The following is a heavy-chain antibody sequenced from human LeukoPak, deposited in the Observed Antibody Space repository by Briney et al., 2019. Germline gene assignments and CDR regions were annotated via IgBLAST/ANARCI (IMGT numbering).Heavy chain of an antibody. D-gene: IGHD6-6*01. CDR2: ISYDVINK. CDR3: ASIAARLNFDY. Sequence: PGRSPRLSCAASGFTFSSYAMHRVRQAPGKGLERDSLISYDVINKDYAPSIIGRFTISRYNSKNTLYLQINSLRPEDTAVYYCASIAARLNFDYWGQGTLVTVSS. J-gene: IGHJ4*02. CDR1: GFTFSSYA. V-gene: IGHV3-30*16.